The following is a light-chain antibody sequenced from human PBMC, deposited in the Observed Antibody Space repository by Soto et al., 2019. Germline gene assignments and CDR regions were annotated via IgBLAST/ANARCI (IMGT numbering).Light chain of an antibody. CDR1: QSISSW. CDR3: QQSNDNPRT. Sequence: DIQMTQSPSTLSASVGDRVTITCRASQSISSWLAWYQQKPGKAPKLLIYDASSLESGVPSRFSGSGSGTEFTLTISSLQPDDFATYYCQQSNDNPRTFGQGTKVEIK. CDR2: DAS. J-gene: IGKJ1*01. V-gene: IGKV1-5*01.